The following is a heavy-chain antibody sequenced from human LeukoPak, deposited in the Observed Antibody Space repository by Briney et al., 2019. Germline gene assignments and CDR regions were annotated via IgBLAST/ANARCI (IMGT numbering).Heavy chain of an antibody. CDR1: GGSISSSSYY. D-gene: IGHD3-10*01. Sequence: SETLSLTCTVSGGSISSSSYYWGWIRQPPGKGLEWIGSIYYSGSTYYNPSLKSRVTISVDTSKNQFSLKLSSVTAADTAVYYCARIKRITMVRGVSCWFDPWGQGTLVTVSS. V-gene: IGHV4-39*07. J-gene: IGHJ5*02. CDR2: IYYSGST. CDR3: ARIKRITMVRGVSCWFDP.